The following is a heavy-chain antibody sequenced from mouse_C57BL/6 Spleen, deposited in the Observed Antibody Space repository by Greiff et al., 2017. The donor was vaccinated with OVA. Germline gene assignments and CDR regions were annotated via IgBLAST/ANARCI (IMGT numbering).Heavy chain of an antibody. CDR2: ISSGSSTI. Sequence: EVKLVESGGGLVKPGGSLKLSCAASGFTFSDYGMHWVRQAPEKGLEWVAYISSGSSTIYYADTVTGRFTLSRDNAKNTLFLQMTSLRSEDTAMYDCARDYYGSSDEGFADWGKGTLVTVSA. CDR3: ARDYYGSSDEGFAD. J-gene: IGHJ3*01. V-gene: IGHV5-17*01. D-gene: IGHD1-1*01. CDR1: GFTFSDYG.